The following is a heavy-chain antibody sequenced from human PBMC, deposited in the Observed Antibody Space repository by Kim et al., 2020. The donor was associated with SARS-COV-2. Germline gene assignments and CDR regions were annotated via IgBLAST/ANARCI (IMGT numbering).Heavy chain of an antibody. CDR1: GGTFSSYA. CDR2: IIPIFGTA. Sequence: SVKVSCKASGGTFSSYAISWVRQAPGQGLEWMGGIIPIFGTANYAQKFQGRVTITADESTSTAYMELSSLRSEDTAVYYCARDSRTGDYGDYSEYYYYGMDVWGQGTTVTVSS. J-gene: IGHJ6*02. V-gene: IGHV1-69*13. CDR3: ARDSRTGDYGDYSEYYYYGMDV. D-gene: IGHD4-17*01.